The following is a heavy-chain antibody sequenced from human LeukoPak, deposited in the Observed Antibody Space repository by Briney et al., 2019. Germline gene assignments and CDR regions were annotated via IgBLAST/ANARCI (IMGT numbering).Heavy chain of an antibody. CDR3: ARHAIDRSGFYFAD. Sequence: GGSLRLSCAASGFTFSDYYMSWIRQAPGKGLEWISYISTIAGTIYYADSFKGRFTISRDNAKNSVYLEMNSLRAEDTAVYYCARHAIDRSGFYFADWGQATPATLPS. CDR2: ISTIAGTI. J-gene: IGHJ4*01. CDR1: GFTFSDYY. V-gene: IGHV3-11*01. D-gene: IGHD3-22*01.